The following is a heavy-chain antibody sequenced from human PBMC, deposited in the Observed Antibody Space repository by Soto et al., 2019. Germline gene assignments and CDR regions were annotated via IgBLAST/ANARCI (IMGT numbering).Heavy chain of an antibody. V-gene: IGHV3-73*02. CDR2: IRSKANSYAT. Sequence: EVQLVESGGGLVQPGGSLKLSCAASGFTFSGSAMHWVRQASGKGLEWVGRIRSKANSYATAYAASVKGRFTISRDDSKNTAYLQMNSLKSEDTAVYDCSRLVGATSSFDYWGQGPLVTVSS. CDR1: GFTFSGSA. CDR3: SRLVGATSSFDY. D-gene: IGHD1-26*01. J-gene: IGHJ4*02.